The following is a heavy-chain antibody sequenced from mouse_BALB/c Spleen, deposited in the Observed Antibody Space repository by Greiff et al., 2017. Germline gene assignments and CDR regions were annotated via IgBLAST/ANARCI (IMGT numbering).Heavy chain of an antibody. V-gene: IGHV14-3*02. D-gene: IGHD1-1*01. J-gene: IGHJ3*01. Sequence: VQLKQSGAELVKPGASVKLSCTASGFNIKDTYMHWVKQRPEQGLEWIGRIDPANGNTKYDPKFQGKATITADTSSNTASLQLSSLTSEDTAVYYCARGDYYGSSYVFAYWGQGTLVTVSA. CDR1: GFNIKDTY. CDR3: ARGDYYGSSYVFAY. CDR2: IDPANGNT.